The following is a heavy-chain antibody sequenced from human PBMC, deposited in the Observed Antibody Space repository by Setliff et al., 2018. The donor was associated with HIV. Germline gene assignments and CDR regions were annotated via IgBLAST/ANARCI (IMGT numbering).Heavy chain of an antibody. CDR2: ISSSSTSI. V-gene: IGHV3-21*01. J-gene: IGHJ6*03. CDR3: TRDYAYDWNSVMDV. CDR1: GFTFSSYS. D-gene: IGHD1-7*01. Sequence: TGGSLRLSCAASGFTFSSYSMNWVRQAPGKGLEWVSSISSSSTSIYYTDSVKGRFTISRDNAKNSLYLQMNSLRAEDTAVYYCTRDYAYDWNSVMDVWGKGTTVTVSS.